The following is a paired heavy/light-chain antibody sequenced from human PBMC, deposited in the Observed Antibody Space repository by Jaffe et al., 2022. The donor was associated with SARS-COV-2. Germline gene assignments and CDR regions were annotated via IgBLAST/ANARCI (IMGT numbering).Heavy chain of an antibody. V-gene: IGHV3-23*04. Sequence: EVQLVESGGGLVQPGGSLRLSCAVSGFSFDNFAMSWVRQAPGKGLEWVSALSAGGGTTYYADSVKGRFTISRDNSKNTLYLQMNSLRAEDTALYYCAKDSQGRVGAINGKGFTYWGQGTLVTVSS. D-gene: IGHD1-26*01. CDR3: AKDSQGRVGAINGKGFTY. J-gene: IGHJ4*02. CDR2: LSAGGGTT. CDR1: GFSFDNFA.
Light chain of an antibody. CDR1: QSVSSRY. V-gene: IGKV3-20*01. J-gene: IGKJ4*01. CDR2: GAS. Sequence: EIVLTQSPGTLSLSPGERATLSCRASQSVSSRYLGWYQQKPGQAPRLLIYGASSRATGIPDRFSGSGSGTEFTLTISRLEPEDFAVYYCQQYGSSPLTFGGGTKVEIK. CDR3: QQYGSSPLT.